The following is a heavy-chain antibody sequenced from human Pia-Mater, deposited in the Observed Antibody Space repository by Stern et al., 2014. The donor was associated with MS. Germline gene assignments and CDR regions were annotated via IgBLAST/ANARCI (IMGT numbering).Heavy chain of an antibody. CDR1: GFTFTGHG. J-gene: IGHJ4*02. V-gene: IGHV1-18*01. D-gene: IGHD1/OR15-1a*01. CDR2: IFDSNCNT. CDR3: AREGGITGKTKSDS. Sequence: VQLVQSGPEVKKPGASVKVSCKTSGFTFTGHGITWARQAPGQGLEGMGWIFDSNCNTKYAQRFQDRVTMTTDTSTSTAYMELRRLRSDDTAVYYCAREGGITGKTKSDSWGQGTLVSVSS.